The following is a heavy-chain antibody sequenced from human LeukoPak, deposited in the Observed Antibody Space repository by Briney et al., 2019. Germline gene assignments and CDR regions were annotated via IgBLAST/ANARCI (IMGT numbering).Heavy chain of an antibody. CDR3: ARDPYSGSCGDSYYYYMDV. Sequence: GGSLRLSCAASGFTFSGYNMNWVRQAPGKGLEWVSSITSTGTYAFYADSVKGRFTISRDNAKNSLYLQMNSLRAEDTAIYYCARDPYSGSCGDSYYYYMDVWGKGTTVTISS. CDR1: GFTFSGYN. J-gene: IGHJ6*03. V-gene: IGHV3-21*01. D-gene: IGHD1-26*01. CDR2: ITSTGTYA.